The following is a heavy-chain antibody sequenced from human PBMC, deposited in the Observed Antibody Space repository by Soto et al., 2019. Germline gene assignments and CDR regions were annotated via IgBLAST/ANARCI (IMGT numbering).Heavy chain of an antibody. CDR3: ARGSTIVRGAPSWFDP. CDR2: IIPIAAIA. V-gene: IGHV1-69*02. J-gene: IGHJ5*02. D-gene: IGHD3-10*01. CDR1: GGTFSRYT. Sequence: QVQLVQSGAEVKKPGSSVKVSCKASGGTFSRYTINWVRQAPGQGLEWMGRIIPIAAIANYTQKFQGRVTITVDKSSTTAYMELSSLRSDDTAVSYCARGSTIVRGAPSWFDPWGQGTLVTVSS.